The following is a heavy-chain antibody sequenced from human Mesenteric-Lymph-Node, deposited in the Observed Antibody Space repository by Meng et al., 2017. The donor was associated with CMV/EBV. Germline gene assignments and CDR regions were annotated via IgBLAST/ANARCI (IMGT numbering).Heavy chain of an antibody. CDR1: GYTFIGYY. V-gene: IGHV1-2*02. D-gene: IGHD3-22*01. CDR2: INPNNGGT. J-gene: IGHJ4*02. CDR3: ARGYYDSYGYPNDY. Sequence: ASVKVSCKASGYTFIGYYIHWVRQAPGQGFEWMGWINPNNGGTDSAQKFQGRVTMSRDTTISTAYMELRGLRSDDTAVYYCARGYYDSYGYPNDYWGQGTLVTVSS.